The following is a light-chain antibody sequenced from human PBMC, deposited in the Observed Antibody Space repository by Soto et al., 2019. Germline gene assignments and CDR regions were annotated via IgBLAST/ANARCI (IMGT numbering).Light chain of an antibody. J-gene: IGLJ3*02. Sequence: HSVLTQPPSVSAAPGQKVTISCSGSSSNIGNNYVSWYQQLPGTAPKLLIYDSNKRPSGIPDRFSGSKSGTSATLGITGLQTGDEADYYCGTWDSSLSAGVFGGGTKLTVL. CDR3: GTWDSSLSAGV. CDR1: SSNIGNNY. CDR2: DSN. V-gene: IGLV1-51*01.